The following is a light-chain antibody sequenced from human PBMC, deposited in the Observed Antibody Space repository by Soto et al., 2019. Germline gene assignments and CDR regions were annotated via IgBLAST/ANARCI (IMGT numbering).Light chain of an antibody. Sequence: QSVLTQPPSASGTPGQTVTISCSGGISDIGRNSVNWFQQLPGTPPKLVIYSDNQRPSGVPDRFSGSKSGTSASLAISGLQSEDGADYYCAAWDNSVIGLWVFGGGTKVTVL. CDR3: AAWDNSVIGLWV. CDR2: SDN. CDR1: ISDIGRNS. V-gene: IGLV1-44*01. J-gene: IGLJ3*02.